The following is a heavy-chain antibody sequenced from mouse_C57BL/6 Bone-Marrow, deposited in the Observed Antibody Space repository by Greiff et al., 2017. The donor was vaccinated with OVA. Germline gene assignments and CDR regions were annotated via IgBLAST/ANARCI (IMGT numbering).Heavy chain of an antibody. J-gene: IGHJ1*03. CDR2: IDPETGGT. CDR1: GYTFTDYE. CDR3: TRDFYYYGSSYWYFDV. V-gene: IGHV1-15*01. Sequence: VQLQQSGAELVRPGASVTLSCKASGYTFTDYEMHWVKQTPVHGLEWIGAIDPETGGTAYNQKFKGKAILTADKSSSPAYMELRSLTSEDSAVYYCTRDFYYYGSSYWYFDVWGTGTTVTVSS. D-gene: IGHD1-1*01.